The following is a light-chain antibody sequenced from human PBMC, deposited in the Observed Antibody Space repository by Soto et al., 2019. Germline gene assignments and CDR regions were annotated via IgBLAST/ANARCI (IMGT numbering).Light chain of an antibody. J-gene: IGKJ4*01. V-gene: IGKV3-11*02. CDR1: QGVSSY. CDR2: DAS. Sequence: EIVLTQSPATLSLSPGERATLSCRASQGVSSYLAWYQKKPGQLPRLLIYDASNSATDIPARFSASGSGRDFTLTISSLAPEDFAIYYCPQRDSWPLTFGGGTKVEIK. CDR3: PQRDSWPLT.